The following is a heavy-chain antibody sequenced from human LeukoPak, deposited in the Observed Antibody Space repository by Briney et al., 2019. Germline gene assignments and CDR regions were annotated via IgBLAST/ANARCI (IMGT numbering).Heavy chain of an antibody. CDR1: GFTFSSYA. Sequence: GGSLRLSCAASGFTFSSYAMHWVRQAPGKGLEWVAVISYDGSNKYYADSVKGRFTISRDNSKNTLYLQMNSLRAEDTAVYYCAKAPINYYGSGSPDYWGQGTLVTVSS. J-gene: IGHJ4*02. CDR2: ISYDGSNK. CDR3: AKAPINYYGSGSPDY. V-gene: IGHV3-30*04. D-gene: IGHD3-10*01.